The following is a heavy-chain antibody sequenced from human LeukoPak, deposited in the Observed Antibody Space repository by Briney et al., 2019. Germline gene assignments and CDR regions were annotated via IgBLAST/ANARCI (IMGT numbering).Heavy chain of an antibody. CDR3: ASPTGHYYDSL. CDR2: LSGSSGIT. J-gene: IGHJ4*02. CDR1: GFSFSDYS. Sequence: GGSLRLSCAASGFSFSDYSMNWVRQVPGKGLQWVSILSGSSGITFDADSVKGRFTISRDNSKNTLYLQMNSLRAEDTAVYYCASPTGHYYDSLWGQGALVTVSS. D-gene: IGHD3-22*01. V-gene: IGHV3-23*01.